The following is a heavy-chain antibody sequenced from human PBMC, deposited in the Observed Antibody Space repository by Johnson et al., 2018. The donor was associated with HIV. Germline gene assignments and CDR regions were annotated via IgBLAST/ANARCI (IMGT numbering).Heavy chain of an antibody. CDR3: ATDIVVVLALGGDAFDI. D-gene: IGHD2-2*01. Sequence: VQLVESGGGLVQPGGSLRLSCAASGFTFSSYWMSWVRQAPGKGLEWVANIKQDGSEKYYVDSVKGRFTISRDNAKNSLYLQMSSLRAEDTAVYYCATDIVVVLALGGDAFDIWGQGTMVIVSS. J-gene: IGHJ3*02. V-gene: IGHV3-7*01. CDR1: GFTFSSYW. CDR2: IKQDGSEK.